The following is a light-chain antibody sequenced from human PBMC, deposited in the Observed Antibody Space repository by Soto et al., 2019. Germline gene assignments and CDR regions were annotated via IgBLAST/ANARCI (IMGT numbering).Light chain of an antibody. V-gene: IGKV1-5*03. CDR1: QGVSSY. CDR3: QQYNCYPT. J-gene: IGKJ1*01. Sequence: IQLTQSPSSLSASLGDRVTITCRASQGVSSYLAWYQQKPGKAPKLMIYKASSLESGVPSRFSGGGSGTGVTLTNSSLQADDVVSYCRQQYNCYPTFGQGTKVEIK. CDR2: KAS.